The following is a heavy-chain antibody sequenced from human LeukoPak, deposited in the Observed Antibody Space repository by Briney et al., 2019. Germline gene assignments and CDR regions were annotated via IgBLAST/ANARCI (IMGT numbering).Heavy chain of an antibody. D-gene: IGHD3-22*01. J-gene: IGHJ4*02. CDR2: MQYDGSNE. Sequence: GGSLRLSCATSGFTFSNYGMHWVRQAPGKGLESVAFMQYDGSNEYYADSVKGRFTISRDNSRNTLYLQLNNLRADDTALYYCAKAYGTNGYYQLPIDFWGRGTLVTVSS. V-gene: IGHV3-30*02. CDR3: AKAYGTNGYYQLPIDF. CDR1: GFTFSNYG.